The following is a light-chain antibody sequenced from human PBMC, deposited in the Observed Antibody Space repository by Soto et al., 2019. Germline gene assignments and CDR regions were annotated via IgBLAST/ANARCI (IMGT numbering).Light chain of an antibody. CDR3: LQYSSSPRS. J-gene: IGKJ2*01. V-gene: IGKV3-20*01. CDR2: GAS. Sequence: EVVLTQSPGTLSLSPGERATLSCRASQGLSSNYLAWYQQKPGQAPRLLIYGASNRATGIPDRFSGSGSGADFTLTISRLEPEDFAVYYCLQYSSSPRSFGQGTKLEIK. CDR1: QGLSSNY.